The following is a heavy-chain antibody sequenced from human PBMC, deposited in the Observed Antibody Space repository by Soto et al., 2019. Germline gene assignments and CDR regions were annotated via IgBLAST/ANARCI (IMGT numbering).Heavy chain of an antibody. CDR1: GFSLSTSGVG. V-gene: IGHV2-5*02. CDR2: IYWEDNK. D-gene: IGHD1-26*01. J-gene: IGHJ4*02. Sequence: ESGATLVNPTQTLTLTCTCSGFSLSTSGVGVGWIRQPPGKALEWLALIYWEDNKRYSPSLTSRITITKVTTKNQEDLTMTNMATVDTATYYCARRPGDHGSIGSFFDYWGQGTLVTVSS. CDR3: ARRPGDHGSIGSFFDY.